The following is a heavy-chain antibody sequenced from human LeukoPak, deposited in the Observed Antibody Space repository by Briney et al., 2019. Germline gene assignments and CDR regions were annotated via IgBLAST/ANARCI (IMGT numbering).Heavy chain of an antibody. D-gene: IGHD6-13*01. CDR2: IYYSGST. CDR1: GGSISSYY. J-gene: IGHJ5*02. CDR3: ARERAGSSWHEGWFDP. V-gene: IGHV4-59*01. Sequence: SETLSLTCTVSGGSISSYYWSWIRQPPGKGLGWIGYIYYSGSTNYNPSLKSRVTISVDTSKNQFSLKLSSVTAADTAVYYCARERAGSSWHEGWFDPWGQGTLATVSS.